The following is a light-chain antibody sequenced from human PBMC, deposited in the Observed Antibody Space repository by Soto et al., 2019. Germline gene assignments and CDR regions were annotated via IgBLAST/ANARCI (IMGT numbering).Light chain of an antibody. V-gene: IGKV1-5*01. J-gene: IGKJ1*01. CDR3: QQYNSYSWT. CDR2: DTS. Sequence: DIQMAQSPSTLSASMGDRVTITCRASDNIHRWLAWYQQKPGQAARLLIYDTSTLKTGVPSRFSGSGSVTEFNLTIADLQPDDFANDFCQQYNSYSWTFGQGTKV. CDR1: DNIHRW.